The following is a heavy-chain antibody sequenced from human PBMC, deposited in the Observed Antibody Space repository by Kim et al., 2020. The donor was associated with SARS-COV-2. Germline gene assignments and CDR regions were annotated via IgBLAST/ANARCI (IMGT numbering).Heavy chain of an antibody. J-gene: IGHJ4*02. D-gene: IGHD3-22*01. V-gene: IGHV3-11*04. Sequence: SVKGRFTISRDNAKNSLYLQMNSLRAEDTAVYYCARDPSHYYDSSGRIDYWGQGTLVTVSS. CDR3: ARDPSHYYDSSGRIDY.